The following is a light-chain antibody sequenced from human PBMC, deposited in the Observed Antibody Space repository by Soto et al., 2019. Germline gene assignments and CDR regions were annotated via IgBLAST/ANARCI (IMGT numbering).Light chain of an antibody. V-gene: IGLV1-44*01. J-gene: IGLJ1*01. Sequence: QSVLTQPPSASGTPGQRVTISCSGSSSNIGRNTVNWYQQLPGTAPKLLIYTNNQRPSGVPDRFSGSKSGASANLAISGLQSQDEADYYCAAWDDSLKGRVFGTGTKLTVL. CDR2: TNN. CDR1: SSNIGRNT. CDR3: AAWDDSLKGRV.